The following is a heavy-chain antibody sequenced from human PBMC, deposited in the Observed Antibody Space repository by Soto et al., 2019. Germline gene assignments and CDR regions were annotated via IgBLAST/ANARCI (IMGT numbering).Heavy chain of an antibody. D-gene: IGHD1-1*01. CDR3: TRDLSWSKSKGKGQTKEGNYGMDV. CDR1: GYTFSRSA. J-gene: IGHJ6*02. V-gene: IGHV1-18*01. CDR2: ISVYSGIT. Sequence: ASVKVSCKASGYTFSRSAFSWLRQAPGQGLEWMGWISVYSGITEYAQKFKDRAMMTTDTSTSTAYMELRSLGSDDTAVYYCTRDLSWSKSKGKGQTKEGNYGMDVWGQGTTVTVSS.